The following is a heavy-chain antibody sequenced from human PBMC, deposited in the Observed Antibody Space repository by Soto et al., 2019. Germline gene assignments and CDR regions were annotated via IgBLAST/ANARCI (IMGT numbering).Heavy chain of an antibody. V-gene: IGHV4-4*02. Sequence: QVQLQESGPGLVKPSETLSLTCAVSGDSISSPKWWSWYRQPPGKGLELIGEMFASGSSNYNPSLIYRVTISLDTSKNHFSLKLTSLTAADTAIYYCAREGFDHRPDYWGQGIPVTVSS. J-gene: IGHJ4*02. CDR3: AREGFDHRPDY. CDR1: GDSISSPKW. CDR2: MFASGSS.